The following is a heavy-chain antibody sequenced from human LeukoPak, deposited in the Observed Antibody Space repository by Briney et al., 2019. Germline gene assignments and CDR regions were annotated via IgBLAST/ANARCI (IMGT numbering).Heavy chain of an antibody. CDR3: AKDQRFGDLDDY. Sequence: GGSLRLSCAGSGFTFNNYAMSWVRQAPGKGLEWVSAISGTGATTYYADSVKGRLAISRDNSKNTLYLQMTSLRADDTAVYYCAKDQRFGDLDDYRGQGTLVTVSS. D-gene: IGHD3-10*01. CDR2: ISGTGATT. J-gene: IGHJ4*02. CDR1: GFTFNNYA. V-gene: IGHV3-23*01.